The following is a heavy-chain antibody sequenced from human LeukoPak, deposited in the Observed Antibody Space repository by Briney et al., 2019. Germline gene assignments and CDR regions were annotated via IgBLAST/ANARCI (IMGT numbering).Heavy chain of an antibody. J-gene: IGHJ4*02. CDR2: IKQDGSEE. CDR1: GFTFSNYW. D-gene: IGHD6-25*01. CDR3: AREASSGWNFDY. Sequence: GGSLRLSCAASGFTFSNYWMSWVRQAPGKGLEWVANIKQDGSEEDYVDSVNGRFTISRDNAKNSLFLQMSSLRAEDSGVYYCAREASSGWNFDYWGQGTLVTVSS. V-gene: IGHV3-7*04.